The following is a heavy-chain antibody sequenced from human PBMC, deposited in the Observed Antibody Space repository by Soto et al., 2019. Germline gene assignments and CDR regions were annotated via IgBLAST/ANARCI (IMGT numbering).Heavy chain of an antibody. CDR1: GLSVSNNH. CDR2: IHGGGSA. J-gene: IGHJ4*02. D-gene: IGHD1-1*01. V-gene: IGHV3-53*01. Sequence: VQLVESGGGLIQPGGSLRLSCAASGLSVSNNHMTWVRQAPGKGLEWVSLIHGGGSAYYADSVKGRFTISRDNSKNTLYLQMDSLRAEDTAIYYCAGRLTTAASLDFWGQGNLVTGSS. CDR3: AGRLTTAASLDF.